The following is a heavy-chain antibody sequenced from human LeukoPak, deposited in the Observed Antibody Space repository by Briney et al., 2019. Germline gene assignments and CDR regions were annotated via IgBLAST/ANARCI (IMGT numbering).Heavy chain of an antibody. CDR2: ISAYNGNT. Sequence: ASVKVSCKASGYTFTSYGISWVRQAPGQGLEWMGWISAYNGNTNYAQKLQGRVTMTTDTSTSTAYMELRSLRSDDTAVYYCARGVSYYYDSSGYYDYWGQGTLVTVPS. CDR3: ARGVSYYYDSSGYYDY. D-gene: IGHD3-22*01. CDR1: GYTFTSYG. V-gene: IGHV1-18*04. J-gene: IGHJ4*02.